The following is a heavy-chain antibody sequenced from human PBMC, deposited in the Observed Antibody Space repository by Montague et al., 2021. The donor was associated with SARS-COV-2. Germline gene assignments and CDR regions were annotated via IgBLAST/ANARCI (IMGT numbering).Heavy chain of an antibody. V-gene: IGHV3-48*03. CDR3: APREWELGAFDI. J-gene: IGHJ3*02. Sequence: SLRLSCAASGFTFSSYEMNWVRQAPGKGLEWVSYISSSGSTIYYADSVKGRFTISRDNAKNSLYLQMNSLRAEDTAVYYCAPREWELGAFDIWGQGTMATISS. CDR1: GFTFSSYE. CDR2: ISSSGSTI. D-gene: IGHD1-26*01.